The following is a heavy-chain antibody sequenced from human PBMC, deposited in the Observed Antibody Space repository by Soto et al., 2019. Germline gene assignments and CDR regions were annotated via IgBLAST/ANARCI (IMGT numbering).Heavy chain of an antibody. CDR1: GCSMREKY. CDR3: VASLAASGLNWLDP. J-gene: IGHJ5*02. CDR2: IFANGHT. Sequence: SETLSLTCLVSGCSMREKYWNWVRQPPGKGLEWIGLIFANGHTDYNPSLKSRVTMSVDASKNQFSLRLTSMTAADTAVYYCVASLAASGLNWLDPWGRGTLVPVSS. D-gene: IGHD6-13*01. V-gene: IGHV4-4*07.